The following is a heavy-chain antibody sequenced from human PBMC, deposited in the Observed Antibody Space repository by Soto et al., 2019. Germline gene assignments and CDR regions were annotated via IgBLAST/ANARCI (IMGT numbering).Heavy chain of an antibody. CDR1: GFTFSSYG. CDR3: AKDPGYYYDSSGYYPY. CDR2: ISYDGSNK. J-gene: IGHJ4*02. V-gene: IGHV3-30*18. D-gene: IGHD3-22*01. Sequence: PGGSLRLSCAASGFTFSSYGMHWVRQAPGKGLEWVAVISYDGSNKYYADSVKGRFTISRDNSKNTLYLQMNSLRAEDTAVYYCAKDPGYYYDSSGYYPYWGQGTLVTVSS.